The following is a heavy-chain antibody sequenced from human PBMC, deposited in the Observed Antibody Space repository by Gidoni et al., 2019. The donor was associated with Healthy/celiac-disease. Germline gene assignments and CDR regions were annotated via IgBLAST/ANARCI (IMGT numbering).Heavy chain of an antibody. CDR3: ASASSSTLDY. CDR2: IDYSGST. Sequence: QVQLQESGPGLVKPSETPPLTCAVSGGSISSYYWSWIRQPPGKRLGCIGYIDYSGSTNYNPSLKRRVTISVTTSKNQFSLKLSSVTAADTAVYYCASASSSTLDYWGQGTLVTVSS. J-gene: IGHJ4*02. V-gene: IGHV4-59*01. CDR1: GGSISSYY. D-gene: IGHD6-6*01.